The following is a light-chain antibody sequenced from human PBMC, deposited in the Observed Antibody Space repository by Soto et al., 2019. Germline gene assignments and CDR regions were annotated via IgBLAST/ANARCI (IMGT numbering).Light chain of an antibody. V-gene: IGLV2-14*01. J-gene: IGLJ1*01. Sequence: QSALTQPASVSGSPGQSITVSCTGSSSDIGAYKYVSWYQQRPGKAPKLMIYDVSNRPSGVSSRFGGSKSGNTASLTISGLQAEDEADYYCSSYTSSSTYVFGTGTKLTV. CDR3: SSYTSSSTYV. CDR2: DVS. CDR1: SSDIGAYKY.